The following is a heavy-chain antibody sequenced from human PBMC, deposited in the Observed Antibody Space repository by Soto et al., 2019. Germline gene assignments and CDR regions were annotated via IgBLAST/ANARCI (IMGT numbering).Heavy chain of an antibody. J-gene: IGHJ5*02. CDR1: GFTFSSYT. Sequence: GGSLRLSCAASGFTFSSYTLRWVRQAPEKVLEWVSGISRSGANTYLAASVKGRFTISRDNSKSTVYLELNNLSAEDTAVYHCAKNQGVELVQLATVDWFDPWGQGSVVTVSS. D-gene: IGHD1-1*01. V-gene: IGHV3-23*01. CDR3: AKNQGVELVQLATVDWFDP. CDR2: ISRSGANT.